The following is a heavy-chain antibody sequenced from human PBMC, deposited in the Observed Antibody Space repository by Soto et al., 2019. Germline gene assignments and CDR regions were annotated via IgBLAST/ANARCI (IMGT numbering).Heavy chain of an antibody. Sequence: GESLKISCKGSGYSFTSYWISWVRQMPGKILEWMGRIDPSDSYTNYSPSFQGHVTISADKSISTAYLQWSSLKASDTAMYYCARSYCSSTSCYLAYYYYGMDVWGQGTTVTVS. J-gene: IGHJ6*02. V-gene: IGHV5-10-1*01. CDR1: GYSFTSYW. CDR3: ARSYCSSTSCYLAYYYYGMDV. CDR2: IDPSDSYT. D-gene: IGHD2-2*01.